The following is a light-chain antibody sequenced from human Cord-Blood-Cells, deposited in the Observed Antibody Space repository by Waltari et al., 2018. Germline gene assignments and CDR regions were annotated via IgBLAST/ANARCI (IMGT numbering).Light chain of an antibody. J-gene: IGKJ2*01. V-gene: IGKV1-39*01. CDR2: AAS. CDR3: QQSYSTPYT. Sequence: DIQMTQSTSSLSPSVGHRVSITCRASQSISSYLNWYQQKPGKAPKLLIYAASSLQSGVPSRFSGSGSGTDFTLTISSLQPEDFATYYCQQSYSTPYTFGQGTKLEIK. CDR1: QSISSY.